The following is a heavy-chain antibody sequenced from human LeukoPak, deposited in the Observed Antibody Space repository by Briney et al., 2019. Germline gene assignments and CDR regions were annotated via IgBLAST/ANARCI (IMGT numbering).Heavy chain of an antibody. CDR2: IYPGDSDT. J-gene: IGHJ4*02. D-gene: IGHD3-3*01. CDR1: GYTFSSYW. V-gene: IGHV5-51*01. Sequence: GESLKISCKGSGYTFSSYWIGGVRQMPGKGLEWMGIIYPGDSDTRYSPSLQGQVTISVDTSIGPAYLRWSSLKASDTAIYYCARQNDFRLDYWGQGTLVTVSS. CDR3: ARQNDFRLDY.